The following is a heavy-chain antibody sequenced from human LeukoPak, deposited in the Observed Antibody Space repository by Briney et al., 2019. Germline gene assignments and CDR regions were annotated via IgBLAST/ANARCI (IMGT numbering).Heavy chain of an antibody. Sequence: GASVKVSCKASGYTFTGYYMHWVRQAPVQGLEWMGWINPNSGGTNYAQKFQGRVTMTRDTSTSTVYMELSSLRSEDTAVYYCARKGDSGSYHGEGVDYWGQGTLVTVSS. D-gene: IGHD1-26*01. CDR2: INPNSGGT. V-gene: IGHV1-2*02. CDR3: ARKGDSGSYHGEGVDY. J-gene: IGHJ4*02. CDR1: GYTFTGYY.